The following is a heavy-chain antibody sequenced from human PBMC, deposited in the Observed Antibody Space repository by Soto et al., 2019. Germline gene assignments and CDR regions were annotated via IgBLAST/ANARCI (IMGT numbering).Heavy chain of an antibody. V-gene: IGHV3-21*01. J-gene: IGHJ4*02. CDR2: ISSSSSYI. CDR1: GFTFSSYS. CDR3: ASVDTAMVTKGPFDY. D-gene: IGHD5-18*01. Sequence: EVQLVESGGGLVKPGGSLRLSCAASGFTFSSYSMNWVRQAPGKGLEWVSSISSSSSYIYYADSVKGRFTISRDNAKNSLYLQMKSLRAEDTAVYYCASVDTAMVTKGPFDYWGQGTLVTVSS.